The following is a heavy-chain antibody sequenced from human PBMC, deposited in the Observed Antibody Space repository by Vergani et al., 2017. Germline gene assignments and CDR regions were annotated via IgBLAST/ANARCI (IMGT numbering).Heavy chain of an antibody. Sequence: QVQLVQSGAEVKKPGASVKVSCKASGYTFTKYGITWVRQAPGQGLEWMGWINTYNGNTDYPQNLQGRVSMTTDTSTTTAYMELRRLRSDDTAVYYCAGVGSGYSYGRNVDYWGQGTLVTVSS. J-gene: IGHJ4*02. CDR2: INTYNGNT. CDR3: AGVGSGYSYGRNVDY. V-gene: IGHV1-18*01. D-gene: IGHD5-18*01. CDR1: GYTFTKYG.